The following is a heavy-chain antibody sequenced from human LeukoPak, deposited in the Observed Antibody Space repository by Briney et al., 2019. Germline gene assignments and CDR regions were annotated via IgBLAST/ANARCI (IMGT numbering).Heavy chain of an antibody. CDR1: GGSISSYY. Sequence: SETLSLTCTVSGGSISSYYWSWIRQPPGKGLEWIGYIYYSGSTNYNPSLKSRVTISVGSSKNQFVLKLSSGTASDTALYYCASVNTWDLLPGYYLDYWGQGTLVTVSS. J-gene: IGHJ4*02. D-gene: IGHD3-9*01. CDR3: ASVNTWDLLPGYYLDY. V-gene: IGHV4-59*01. CDR2: IYYSGST.